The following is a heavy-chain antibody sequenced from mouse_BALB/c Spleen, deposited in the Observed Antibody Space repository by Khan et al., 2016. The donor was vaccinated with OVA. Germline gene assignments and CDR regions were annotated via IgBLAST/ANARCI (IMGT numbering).Heavy chain of an antibody. V-gene: IGHV2-6-1*01. CDR3: ARQPYYHYNSMDY. D-gene: IGHD2-10*01. Sequence: QVQLKESGPGLVAPSQSLSITCTISGFSLTNYGVHWVRQPPGKGLEWLVVIWSDGSTTYNSALKSRLTVDKDNSKSQVFLKMNSLQTDDTAMYCCARQPYYHYNSMDYWGQGTSVTVSS. CDR2: IWSDGST. CDR1: GFSLTNYG. J-gene: IGHJ4*01.